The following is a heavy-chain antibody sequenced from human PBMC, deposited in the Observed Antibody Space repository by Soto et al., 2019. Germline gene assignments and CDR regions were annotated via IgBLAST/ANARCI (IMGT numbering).Heavy chain of an antibody. Sequence: PGGSLRLSCAASGFTVSSNYMSWVRQAPGKGLEWVSVIYSGGSTYYADSVKGRFTISRHNSKNTLYLQMNSLRAEDTAVYYCARDGGYYYYGMDVWAQGTTVTVSS. CDR2: IYSGGST. CDR1: GFTVSSNY. CDR3: ARDGGYYYYGMDV. V-gene: IGHV3-53*04. D-gene: IGHD3-16*01. J-gene: IGHJ6*02.